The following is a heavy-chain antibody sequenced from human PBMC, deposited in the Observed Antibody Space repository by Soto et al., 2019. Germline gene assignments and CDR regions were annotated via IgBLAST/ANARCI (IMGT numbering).Heavy chain of an antibody. CDR3: ASAPTLYSSGWYGVY. Sequence: GASVKVSCKASGGTFSSYAISWVRQAPGQGLEWMGGIIPIFGTANYAQKFQGRVTITADESTSTAYMELSSLRSEDTAVYYCASAPTLYSSGWYGVYWGQGTLVTVSS. CDR2: IIPIFGTA. J-gene: IGHJ4*02. V-gene: IGHV1-69*13. CDR1: GGTFSSYA. D-gene: IGHD6-19*01.